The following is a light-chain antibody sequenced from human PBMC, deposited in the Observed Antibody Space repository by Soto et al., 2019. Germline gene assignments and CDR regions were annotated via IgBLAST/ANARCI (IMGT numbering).Light chain of an antibody. CDR2: YDS. CDR3: QVWYTSSDRTGV. Sequence: SYELTQPPSVSVAPGETARITCGGNNIGSKSVHWYQQKPGQAPVLVIYYDSDRPSGIPERFSGSNSGNTATLTISRVEAGDEGDYYCQVWYTSSDRTGVFGGGTQLTVL. J-gene: IGLJ3*02. CDR1: NIGSKS. V-gene: IGLV3-21*04.